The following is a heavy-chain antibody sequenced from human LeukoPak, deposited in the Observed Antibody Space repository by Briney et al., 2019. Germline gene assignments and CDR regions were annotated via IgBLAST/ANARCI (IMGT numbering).Heavy chain of an antibody. Sequence: SVKVSCKVSGYTLTELSMHWVRQAPGQGLEWMGRIIPILGIANYAQKFQGRVTITADKSTSTAYMELSSLRSEDTAVYYCAVTAGDLDYWGQGTLVTVSS. CDR2: IIPILGIA. CDR1: GYTLTELS. D-gene: IGHD5-18*01. CDR3: AVTAGDLDY. J-gene: IGHJ4*02. V-gene: IGHV1-69*02.